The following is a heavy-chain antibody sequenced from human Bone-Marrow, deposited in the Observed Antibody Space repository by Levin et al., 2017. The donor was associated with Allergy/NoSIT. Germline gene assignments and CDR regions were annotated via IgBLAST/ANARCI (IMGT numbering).Heavy chain of an antibody. Sequence: LSLTCAASGFTFSDYYMSWIRQAPGKGLEWVSYISSSGSTIYYADSVKGRFTISRDNAKNSLYLQMNSLRAEDTAVYYCARDRGSGSYFKDYYYYGMDVWGQGTTVTVSS. J-gene: IGHJ6*02. D-gene: IGHD1-26*01. CDR3: ARDRGSGSYFKDYYYYGMDV. CDR1: GFTFSDYY. CDR2: ISSSGSTI. V-gene: IGHV3-11*01.